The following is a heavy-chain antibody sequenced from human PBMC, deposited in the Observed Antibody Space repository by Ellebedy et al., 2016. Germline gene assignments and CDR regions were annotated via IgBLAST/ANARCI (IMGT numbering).Heavy chain of an antibody. D-gene: IGHD5-18*01. CDR1: GFSLTTSGVG. Sequence: SGPTLVKPTQTLTLTCTFSGFSLTTSGVGVGWIRQAPGKALEWLAVIYWDDDKRYSPSLRRRLTITKDTSNNEVVLTMSNLDPVDTGRYYCAHCGYNHGYSCYSDVWGKGTTVTVSS. V-gene: IGHV2-5*02. CDR2: IYWDDDK. J-gene: IGHJ6*03. CDR3: AHCGYNHGYSCYSDV.